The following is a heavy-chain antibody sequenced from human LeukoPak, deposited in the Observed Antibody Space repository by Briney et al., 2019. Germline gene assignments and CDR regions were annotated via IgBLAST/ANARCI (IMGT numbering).Heavy chain of an antibody. Sequence: GASVKVSCKASGYTFTGYYMHWVRQAPGQGLEWMGWINPNSGGTNYAQKFQGRVTMTRDTSISTAYMELSRLRSDDTAVYYCARGSVPLDLYYYGSGSYYYYFDYWGQGTLVTVSS. J-gene: IGHJ4*02. CDR1: GYTFTGYY. CDR3: ARGSVPLDLYYYGSGSYYYYFDY. D-gene: IGHD3-10*01. CDR2: INPNSGGT. V-gene: IGHV1-2*02.